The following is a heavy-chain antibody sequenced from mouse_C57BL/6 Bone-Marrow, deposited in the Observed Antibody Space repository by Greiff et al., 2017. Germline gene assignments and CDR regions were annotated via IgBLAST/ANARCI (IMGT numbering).Heavy chain of an antibody. CDR2: IDPSDSYT. CDR1: GYTFTSYW. Sequence: QVQLKQPGAELVMPGASVKLSCKASGYTFTSYWMHWVKQRPGQGLEWIGEIDPSDSYTNYNQKFKGKSPLTVDKSSSTAYMQLSSLTSEDSAVYYCARRGKITTLVAHWYFDVWGTGTTVTVSS. V-gene: IGHV1-69*01. CDR3: ARRGKITTLVAHWYFDV. D-gene: IGHD1-1*01. J-gene: IGHJ1*03.